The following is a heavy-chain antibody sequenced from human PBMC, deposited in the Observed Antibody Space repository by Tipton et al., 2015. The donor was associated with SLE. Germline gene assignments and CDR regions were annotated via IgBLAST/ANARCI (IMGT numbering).Heavy chain of an antibody. Sequence: SLRLSCVASGINFRNSIMHWVRQAPGKGLEWVAGMSFDGSTYYVGSVQGRLTISRDDSRNTLYLQINSLRAEDTAVYYCASSLLTVFAGFDYWGQGTLVTVSS. D-gene: IGHD3-3*01. CDR1: GINFRNSI. V-gene: IGHV3-30*03. CDR2: MSFDGST. J-gene: IGHJ4*02. CDR3: ASSLLTVFAGFDY.